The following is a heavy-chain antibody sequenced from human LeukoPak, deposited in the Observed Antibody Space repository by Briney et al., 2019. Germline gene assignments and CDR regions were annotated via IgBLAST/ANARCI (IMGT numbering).Heavy chain of an antibody. D-gene: IGHD6-6*01. Sequence: GGSLRLSCAASGFTFSSYAMSWVRQAPGKGLEWVANIKQDGSEKYYVDSVKGRFTISRDNAKNTLYLQMNSLRAEDTAVYYCARLGAYSSLGPFDYWGQGTLVTVSS. J-gene: IGHJ4*02. CDR2: IKQDGSEK. CDR1: GFTFSSYA. CDR3: ARLGAYSSLGPFDY. V-gene: IGHV3-7*01.